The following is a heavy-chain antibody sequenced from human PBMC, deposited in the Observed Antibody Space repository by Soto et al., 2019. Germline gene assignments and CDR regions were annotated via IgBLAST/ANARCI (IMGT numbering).Heavy chain of an antibody. CDR2: INHSGST. Sequence: QVQLQQWGAGLLKPSETLSLTCAVYGGSFSGYYWSWIRQPPGKGLEWIGEINHSGSTNYNPSLKSLVTISVDTSKNQFSLKLSSVTAADTAVYYCARVPGRFLKNYFDYWGQGTLVTVSS. CDR3: ARVPGRFLKNYFDY. V-gene: IGHV4-34*01. D-gene: IGHD3-3*01. CDR1: GGSFSGYY. J-gene: IGHJ4*02.